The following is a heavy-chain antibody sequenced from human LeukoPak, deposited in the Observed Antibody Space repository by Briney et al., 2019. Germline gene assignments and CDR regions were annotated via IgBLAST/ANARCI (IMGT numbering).Heavy chain of an antibody. V-gene: IGHV1-18*01. CDR2: ISAYNGNT. D-gene: IGHD3-22*01. CDR3: ARETPNYDSSGLDY. J-gene: IGHJ4*02. Sequence: ASVKVSCKASGGTFNNYAITWVRQAPGQGLEWMGWISAYNGNTNYAQKLQGRVTMTTDTSTSTAYMELRSLRSDDTAVYYCARETPNYDSSGLDYWGQGTLVTVSS. CDR1: GGTFNNYA.